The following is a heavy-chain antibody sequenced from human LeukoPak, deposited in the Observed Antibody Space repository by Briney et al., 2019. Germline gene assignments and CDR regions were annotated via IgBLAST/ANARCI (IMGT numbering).Heavy chain of an antibody. D-gene: IGHD3-16*01. Sequence: GASVKVSCKASGFTFTSSAVQWVRQARGQRLEWIGWIVVGSGNTNYAQKFQERVTITRDMSTSTAYMELSSLRSEDTAVYYCAADFVGDQANRESFDYWGQGTLVTVSS. V-gene: IGHV1-58*01. CDR3: AADFVGDQANRESFDY. J-gene: IGHJ4*02. CDR2: IVVGSGNT. CDR1: GFTFTSSA.